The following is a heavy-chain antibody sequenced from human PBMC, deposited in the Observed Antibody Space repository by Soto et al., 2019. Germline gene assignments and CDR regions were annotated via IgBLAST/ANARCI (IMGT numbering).Heavy chain of an antibody. Sequence: GESLKISCKGSGYSFTSYWIGWVRQMPGKGLEWMGIIYPGDSDTRYSPSFQGQVTISADKSISTAYLQWSSLKASDTAMYYCARLMAWGGSYLDNWFDPWGQGTLVTVSS. D-gene: IGHD1-26*01. CDR2: IYPGDSDT. J-gene: IGHJ5*02. CDR3: ARLMAWGGSYLDNWFDP. V-gene: IGHV5-51*01. CDR1: GYSFTSYW.